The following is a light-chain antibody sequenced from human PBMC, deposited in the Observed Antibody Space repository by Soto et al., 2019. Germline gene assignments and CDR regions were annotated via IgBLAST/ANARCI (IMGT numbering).Light chain of an antibody. CDR3: SSYAGSNNFGV. V-gene: IGLV2-8*01. Sequence: QSALTQPPSASGSPGQSVTISCTRTSSDFGGYNYVSWYQQHPGKAPKLMIYEVSKRPSGVPDRFSGSKSGNTASLTVSGLQAEDEADYYCSSYAGSNNFGVFGGGTKLTVL. J-gene: IGLJ2*01. CDR2: EVS. CDR1: SSDFGGYNY.